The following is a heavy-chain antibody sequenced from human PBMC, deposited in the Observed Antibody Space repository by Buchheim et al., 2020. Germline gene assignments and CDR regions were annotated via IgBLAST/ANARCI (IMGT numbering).Heavy chain of an antibody. V-gene: IGHV3-43D*03. CDR2: ISWDGGST. Sequence: EVQLVESGGVVVQPGGSLRLSCAASGFTFDDYAMHWVRQAPGKGLEWVSLISWDGGSTYYADSVMGRFTISRDNSKNSLFLQMNSLRAEDTALYYCAKDGIAAAGPPGYYYYGMDVWGQGTT. D-gene: IGHD6-13*01. J-gene: IGHJ6*02. CDR1: GFTFDDYA. CDR3: AKDGIAAAGPPGYYYYGMDV.